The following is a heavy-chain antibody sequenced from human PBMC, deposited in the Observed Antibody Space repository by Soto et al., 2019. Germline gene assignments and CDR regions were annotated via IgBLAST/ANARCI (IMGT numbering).Heavy chain of an antibody. J-gene: IGHJ4*02. CDR2: ITDTGGDA. D-gene: IGHD3-10*01. CDR1: GLSFGIRA. CDR3: ARGSTDSYPGSRIFDF. V-gene: IGHV3-23*01. Sequence: PGGSLRLSCVASGLSFGIRAMTWVRQAPGEGLQWVSTITDTGGDAKYADSVRGRFVISRDNSKKTLYLQMTSLTAEDSAMYYCARGSTDSYPGSRIFDFWGRGTLVTVSS.